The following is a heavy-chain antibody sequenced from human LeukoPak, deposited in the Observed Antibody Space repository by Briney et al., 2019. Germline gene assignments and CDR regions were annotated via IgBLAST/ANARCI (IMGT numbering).Heavy chain of an antibody. V-gene: IGHV3-7*01. J-gene: IGHJ4*02. CDR3: ARYCTFRTCSGTKFDY. D-gene: IGHD2-8*01. Sequence: GGSLRLSCAASGFTFSSYGMHWVRQAPGKGLEWVANIKPDGSEKYYLDSVKGRFTFSRDNAKNSLYLQMNSLGAEDTAEYFCARYCTFRTCSGTKFDYWGQGTLVTVSS. CDR2: IKPDGSEK. CDR1: GFTFSSYG.